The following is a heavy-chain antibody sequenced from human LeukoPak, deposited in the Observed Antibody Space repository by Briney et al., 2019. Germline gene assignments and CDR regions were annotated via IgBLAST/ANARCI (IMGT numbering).Heavy chain of an antibody. Sequence: ASVKVSCKASGYTFTGYYMHWVRQAPGQGLEWMGWINPNSGGTNYAQQFQGRVTMTRDTSISTAYMELSRLRSDDTAVYYCARDRGYSYGANWFDPWGQGTLVTVSS. CDR2: INPNSGGT. CDR3: ARDRGYSYGANWFDP. V-gene: IGHV1-2*02. J-gene: IGHJ5*02. D-gene: IGHD5-18*01. CDR1: GYTFTGYY.